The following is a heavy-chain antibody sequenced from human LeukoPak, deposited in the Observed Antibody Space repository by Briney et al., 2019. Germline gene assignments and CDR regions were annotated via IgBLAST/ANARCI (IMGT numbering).Heavy chain of an antibody. CDR3: ARYGGDSYYYYYMDV. Sequence: GGSLRLSCAASGFTFSSYWMSWGRQAPGKGLEWVANIKQDGSEKYYVDSVKGRFTISRDNAKNSLYLQMNSLRAEDTAVYYCARYGGDSYYYYYMDVWGKGTTFTVSS. V-gene: IGHV3-7*01. D-gene: IGHD2-21*02. J-gene: IGHJ6*03. CDR2: IKQDGSEK. CDR1: GFTFSSYW.